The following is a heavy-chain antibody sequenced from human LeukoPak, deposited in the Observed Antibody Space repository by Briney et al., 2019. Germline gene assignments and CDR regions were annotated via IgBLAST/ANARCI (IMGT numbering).Heavy chain of an antibody. Sequence: GGSLRLSCAASGFTFRNYAMHWVRQAPGKGLEWVALMSYDGSNEYYTDSVKGRFTMSRDNYRNTLHLQMDSLRPEDTSVYYCVKESGPFGAFDIWGQGTMVTVSS. CDR1: GFTFRNYA. CDR3: VKESGPFGAFDI. CDR2: MSYDGSNE. J-gene: IGHJ3*02. D-gene: IGHD3-10*01. V-gene: IGHV3-30*04.